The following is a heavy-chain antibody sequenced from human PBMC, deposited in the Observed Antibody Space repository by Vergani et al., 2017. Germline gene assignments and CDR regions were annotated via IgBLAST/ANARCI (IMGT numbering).Heavy chain of an antibody. CDR1: GSPIRSINYY. Sequence: QLQLQESGPGLVKPSATLSLTFSVSGSPIRSINYYLGWIRQPPGKGLEWIESIYYSVSTLYKPSLKRRVTISVDTSKNQFSLKLSSVTAADTDVYFCERHSTVEWLVKLGWIDPWGQGILVTVSS. CDR3: ERHSTVEWLVKLGWIDP. V-gene: IGHV4-39*01. D-gene: IGHD6-19*01. J-gene: IGHJ5*02. CDR2: IYYSVST.